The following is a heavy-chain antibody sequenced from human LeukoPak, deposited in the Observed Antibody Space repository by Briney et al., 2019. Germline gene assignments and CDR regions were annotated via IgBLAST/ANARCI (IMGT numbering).Heavy chain of an antibody. CDR3: ARVTPRGSGSYYRHYYYMDV. CDR2: IYYSGST. Sequence: SETLSLTCTVSGYSISSGYYWGWIRQPPGKGLEWIGSIYYSGSTYYNPSLKSRVTISVDTSKNQFSLKLSSVTAADTAVYYCARVTPRGSGSYYRHYYYMDVWGKGTTVTVSS. D-gene: IGHD1-26*01. CDR1: GYSISSGYY. V-gene: IGHV4-38-2*02. J-gene: IGHJ6*03.